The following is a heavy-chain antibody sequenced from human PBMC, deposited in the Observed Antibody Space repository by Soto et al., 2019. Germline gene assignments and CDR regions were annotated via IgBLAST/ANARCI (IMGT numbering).Heavy chain of an antibody. CDR1: GGSISSYY. CDR2: IYYSGST. V-gene: IGHV4-59*01. Sequence: SETLSLTCTVSGGSISSYYWSWIRQPPGKGLEWIGYIYYSGSTNYNPSLQGRVTMTTDTSTSTAYMELRSLRSDDTAVYYCARESGSGGSHYGYWGQGTLVTVSS. J-gene: IGHJ4*02. D-gene: IGHD2-15*01. CDR3: ARESGSGGSHYGY.